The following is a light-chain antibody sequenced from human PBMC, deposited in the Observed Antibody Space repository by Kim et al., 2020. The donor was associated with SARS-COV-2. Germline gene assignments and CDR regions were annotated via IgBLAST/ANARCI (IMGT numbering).Light chain of an antibody. CDR3: QQYDNWAPWT. V-gene: IGKV3-15*01. J-gene: IGKJ1*01. CDR2: GVS. CDR1: QSVSSN. Sequence: SPGDRAILSCRASQSVSSNLAWYQQKPGQAPRPLMYGVSTRATGIPARFSGSGSGTEFTLTISSLQSEDVAVYYCQQYDNWAPWTFGQGTKVDIK.